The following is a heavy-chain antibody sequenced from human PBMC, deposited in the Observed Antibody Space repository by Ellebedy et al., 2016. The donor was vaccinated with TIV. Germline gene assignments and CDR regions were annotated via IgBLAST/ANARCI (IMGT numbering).Heavy chain of an antibody. CDR1: GFIFSNYW. D-gene: IGHD2-2*01. CDR2: IKEDGSVK. CDR3: ASLPSGQQLLSDFDL. Sequence: GESLKISCTGSGFIFSNYWMSWVRQAPGKGPEWVANIKEDGSVKYYVDSVKGRFTISRDNAKKSLYLQMNSLGAEDTAMYYWASLPSGQQLLSDFDLWGRGTLVTVSS. V-gene: IGHV3-7*01. J-gene: IGHJ2*01.